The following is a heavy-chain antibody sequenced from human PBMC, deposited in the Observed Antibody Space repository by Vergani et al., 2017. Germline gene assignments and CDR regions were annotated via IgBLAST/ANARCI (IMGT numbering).Heavy chain of an antibody. D-gene: IGHD5-18*01. Sequence: EVQLVESGGGLVPPERSLRLPCAASGFSFGDYAMTWVRQAPGKGLEWVAFIRNKAYGETTEYAASVKGRFTISRDDSKRLAYLQLSGLKTEDTAVYFCSRGRGYSFGYSDYWGQGTLVTVSS. CDR1: GFSFGDYA. CDR3: SRGRGYSFGYSDY. CDR2: IRNKAYGETT. J-gene: IGHJ4*02. V-gene: IGHV3-49*04.